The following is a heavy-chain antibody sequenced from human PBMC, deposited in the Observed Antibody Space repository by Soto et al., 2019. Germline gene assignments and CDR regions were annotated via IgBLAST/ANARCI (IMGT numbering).Heavy chain of an antibody. CDR3: ARRGFYFYYMDV. CDR2: IKHDGTEK. CDR1: GFTFSSYW. J-gene: IGHJ6*03. V-gene: IGHV3-7*01. Sequence: ESGGGLVQPGGSLRLSCAASGFTFSSYWMSWVRQAPGKGLEWVASIKHDGTEKYYVDSVKGRFTISRDNAKNSLYLQMNSLRAEDTAVYYCARRGFYFYYMDVWGKGTTVTVSS.